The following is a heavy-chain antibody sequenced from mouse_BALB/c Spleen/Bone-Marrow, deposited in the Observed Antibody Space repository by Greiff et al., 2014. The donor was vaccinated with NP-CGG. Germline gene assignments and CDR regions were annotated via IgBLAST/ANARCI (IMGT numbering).Heavy chain of an antibody. Sequence: EVQVVESGGGLVQPGGSRKVSCAASGFTFSSFGMHWVRQAPEKGLEWVAYISSGSSTIYYADTVKGRFTISRDNPKNTLFLQMTSLRSEDTAMYYCARFTMITTGCYYAMDYWGQGTSVTVSS. D-gene: IGHD2-4*01. V-gene: IGHV5-17*02. CDR2: ISSGSSTI. J-gene: IGHJ4*01. CDR3: ARFTMITTGCYYAMDY. CDR1: GFTFSSFG.